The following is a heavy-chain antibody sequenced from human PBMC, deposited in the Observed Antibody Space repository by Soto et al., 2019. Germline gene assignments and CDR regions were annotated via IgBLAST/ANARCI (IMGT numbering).Heavy chain of an antibody. CDR2: IYYRGST. CDR1: GASISTSY. D-gene: IGHD6-25*01. CDR3: ARSSAPSEDLDY. Sequence: SETLSLTCTVSGASISTSYWSWIRQPPGKGLEWIAYIYYRGSTNYNPSLKSRVTISVDTSKNQFSLKLTSVTAADTAVYYCARSSAPSEDLDYWGQGSLVTVSS. V-gene: IGHV4-59*01. J-gene: IGHJ4*02.